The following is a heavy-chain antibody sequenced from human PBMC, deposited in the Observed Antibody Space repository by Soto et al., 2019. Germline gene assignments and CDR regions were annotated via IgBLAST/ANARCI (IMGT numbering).Heavy chain of an antibody. Sequence: PSETLSLTCTVSGGSISSYYWSWIRQPPGKGLEWIGYIFYSGITNYNPSLKSRVTISVDTSKNQFSLRLSSATAAATAVYYCARARGGSSYYFDFWGPGTLVTVSS. J-gene: IGHJ4*02. CDR2: IFYSGIT. CDR1: GGSISSYY. CDR3: ARARGGSSYYFDF. D-gene: IGHD3-10*01. V-gene: IGHV4-59*01.